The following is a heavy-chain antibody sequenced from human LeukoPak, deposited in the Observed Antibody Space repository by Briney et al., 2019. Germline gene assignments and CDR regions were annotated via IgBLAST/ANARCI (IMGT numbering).Heavy chain of an antibody. CDR1: GGSLSSYY. D-gene: IGHD3-3*01. Sequence: SETLSLTCTVSGGSLSSYYWSWIRQPPGKGLEWIGYIYYSGSTNYNPSLKSRVTISVDTSKNQFSLKLSSVTAADTAVYYCARTSGDFWSGYSLWGQGTLVTVSS. V-gene: IGHV4-59*01. CDR3: ARTSGDFWSGYSL. CDR2: IYYSGST. J-gene: IGHJ4*02.